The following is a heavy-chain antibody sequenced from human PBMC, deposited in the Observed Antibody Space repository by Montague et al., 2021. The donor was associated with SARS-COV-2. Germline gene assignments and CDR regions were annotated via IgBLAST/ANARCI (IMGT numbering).Heavy chain of an antibody. D-gene: IGHD3-22*01. CDR1: GGSISSGGYY. CDR3: ARDSGYYDSSGYSHDAFDI. CDR2: IYHTGST. J-gene: IGHJ3*02. V-gene: IGHV4-31*03. Sequence: TLSLTCTVSGGSISSGGYYWSWIRQHPGKGLEWIGYIYHTGSTHYNPSLKSRVTISKETSKNHFSLDLGSVTAADSAVYYCARDSGYYDSSGYSHDAFDIWGQGTKVTVSS.